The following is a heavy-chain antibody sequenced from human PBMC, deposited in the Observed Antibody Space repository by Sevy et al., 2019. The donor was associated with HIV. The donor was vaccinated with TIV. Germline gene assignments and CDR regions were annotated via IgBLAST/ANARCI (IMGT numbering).Heavy chain of an antibody. D-gene: IGHD4-17*01. CDR3: ARDLEFYDYGDYGPAFMPDY. V-gene: IGHV3-33*08. J-gene: IGHJ4*02. CDR2: IWFDGSNT. Sequence: GGSLRLSCAASGVSFSNAWMNWVRQAPGKGLEWVAVIWFDGSNTYYADSVKGRFTISRDIAKNTLHLQMNSLRAEDTAVYYCARDLEFYDYGDYGPAFMPDYWGQGTLVTVSS. CDR1: GVSFSNAW.